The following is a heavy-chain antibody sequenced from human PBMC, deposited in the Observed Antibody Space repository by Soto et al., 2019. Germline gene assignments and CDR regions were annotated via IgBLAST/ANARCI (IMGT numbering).Heavy chain of an antibody. J-gene: IGHJ4*02. V-gene: IGHV4-4*02. CDR3: ARGATVAAGYFDY. CDR2: IYHSGST. D-gene: IGHD6-25*01. Sequence: SETLSLTCAVSSGSISSSNWWSWVRQPPGKGLEWIGEIYHSGSTNYNPSLKSRVTISVDKSKNQFSLKLSSVTAADTAVYYCARGATVAAGYFDYWGQGTLVTVSS. CDR1: SGSISSSNW.